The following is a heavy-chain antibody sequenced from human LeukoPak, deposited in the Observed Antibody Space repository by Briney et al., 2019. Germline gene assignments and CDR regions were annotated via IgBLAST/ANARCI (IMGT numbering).Heavy chain of an antibody. CDR1: GGSISSYY. V-gene: IGHV4-59*01. D-gene: IGHD6-19*01. J-gene: IGHJ5*02. Sequence: ASETLSLICTVSGGSISSYYWSWIRQPPGKGLEWIGYIYYSGSTNYNPSLKSRVTISVDTSKNQFSLKLSSVTAADTAVYYCARIAVDPYNWFDPWGQGTLVTVSS. CDR2: IYYSGST. CDR3: ARIAVDPYNWFDP.